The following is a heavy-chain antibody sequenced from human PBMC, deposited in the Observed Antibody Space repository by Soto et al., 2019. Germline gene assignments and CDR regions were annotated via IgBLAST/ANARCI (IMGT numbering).Heavy chain of an antibody. CDR3: ARGRVGATTGY. D-gene: IGHD1-26*01. CDR1: GFTFSSYG. V-gene: IGHV3-7*01. CDR2: IKQDGSEK. J-gene: IGHJ4*02. Sequence: GGSLRLSCAASGFTFSSYGMSWVRQAPGKGLEWVANIKQDGSEKYYVDSVKGRFTISRDNSKNSLYLQMNSLRAEDTAVYYCARGRVGATTGYWGQGTLVTVSS.